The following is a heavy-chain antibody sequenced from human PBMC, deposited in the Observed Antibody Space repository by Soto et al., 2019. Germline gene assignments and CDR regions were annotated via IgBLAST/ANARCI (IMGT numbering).Heavy chain of an antibody. J-gene: IGHJ4*02. CDR3: TTGLYSGGYYWDY. D-gene: IGHD3-22*01. CDR2: IKSKTDGGTT. CDR1: DFTLTKAS. V-gene: IGHV3-15*07. Sequence: EVQLVESGGGLVKPGGSLRLSCEASDFTLTKASMNWVRQAPGKGLEWVGRIKSKTDGGTTDYAAPVKGRFTISRDDSKSTVYLQINSLKADDTAVYFCTTGLYSGGYYWDYWGQGTPVTVSS.